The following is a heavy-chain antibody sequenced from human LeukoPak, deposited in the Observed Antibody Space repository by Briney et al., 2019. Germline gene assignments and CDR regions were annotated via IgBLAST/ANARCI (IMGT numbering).Heavy chain of an antibody. CDR1: GGSFSGYY. J-gene: IGHJ4*02. CDR2: INHSGST. V-gene: IGHV4-34*01. CDR3: ARGPNIVVVPATIRGYDY. Sequence: PSETLSLTCAVHGGSFSGYYWSWIRQPPGKGLEWIGEINHSGSTNYNPSLKSRVTISVDTSKNQFSLKLSSVTAADTAVYYCARGPNIVVVPATIRGYDYWGQGTLVTVSS. D-gene: IGHD2-2*02.